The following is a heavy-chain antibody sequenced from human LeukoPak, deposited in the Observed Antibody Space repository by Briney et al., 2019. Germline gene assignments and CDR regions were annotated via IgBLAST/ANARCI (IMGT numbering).Heavy chain of an antibody. Sequence: GGSLRLSCAASEFNFSTYGMHWVRQAPGKGLEWVAFISYDGSNKYYVDSVKGRFTISRDNSKNTLYLQMNSLRAEDTAVYYCAKELDYGGNSPFHYWGQGTLVTVSS. V-gene: IGHV3-30*18. D-gene: IGHD4-23*01. CDR2: ISYDGSNK. CDR3: AKELDYGGNSPFHY. CDR1: EFNFSTYG. J-gene: IGHJ4*02.